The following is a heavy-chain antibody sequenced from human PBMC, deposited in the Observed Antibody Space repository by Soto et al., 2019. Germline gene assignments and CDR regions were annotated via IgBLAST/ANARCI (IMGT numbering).Heavy chain of an antibody. D-gene: IGHD1-26*01. J-gene: IGHJ6*02. CDR1: GGSISSRNW. CDR2: ISHSGCT. CDR3: ARVIGSYYYGMDV. Sequence: QVQLQESGPGLVKPSGTLSLTCAVSGGSISSRNWWSWVRQPPGKGLEWIGAISHSGCTNYNPSLKRRVTISVDKTKNQFSLNLSSVTAEDTAVYYCARVIGSYYYGMDVWGQGTTGTVSS. V-gene: IGHV4-4*02.